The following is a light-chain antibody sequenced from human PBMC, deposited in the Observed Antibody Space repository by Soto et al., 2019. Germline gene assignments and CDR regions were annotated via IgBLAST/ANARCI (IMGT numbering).Light chain of an antibody. CDR2: NDI. CDR3: AAWDDSLNGFFV. CDR1: SSNIGSNA. Sequence: QSVLTQPPSTSGTPGQRVTTSCSGSSSNIGSNAVTWHQQLPGTAPKLLIYNDIERPSGVPDRFSGSKSGTSASLAISGPQSEDEADYYCAAWDDSLNGFFVFGTGTKVTVL. J-gene: IGLJ1*01. V-gene: IGLV1-44*01.